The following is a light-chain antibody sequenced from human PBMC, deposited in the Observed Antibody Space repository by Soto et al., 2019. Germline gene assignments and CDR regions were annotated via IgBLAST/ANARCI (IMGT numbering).Light chain of an antibody. V-gene: IGLV1-51*01. CDR1: SSNIGNNY. Sequence: QPPSVSAAPGQKVTISCSGSSSNIGNNYVSWYQQLPGTAPKLLIYDNNKRPSGIPDRFSGSKSGTSATLGITGLQTGDEADYYCGTWDSSLSAVVFGGGTKLTVL. CDR3: GTWDSSLSAVV. J-gene: IGLJ2*01. CDR2: DNN.